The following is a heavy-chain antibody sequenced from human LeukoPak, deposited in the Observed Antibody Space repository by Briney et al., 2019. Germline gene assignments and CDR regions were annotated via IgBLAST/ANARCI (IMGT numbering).Heavy chain of an antibody. D-gene: IGHD3-22*01. CDR1: GFTFSSYA. J-gene: IGHJ4*02. V-gene: IGHV3-30*04. CDR2: ISYDGSNK. Sequence: GGSLRLSCAASGFTFSSYAMHWVRQAPGKGLEWVAVISYDGSNKYYADSVKGRFTISRDNSKNTLYLQMNSLRAEDTAAYYCAREGEGYYDSSGLDYWGQGTLVTVSS. CDR3: AREGEGYYDSSGLDY.